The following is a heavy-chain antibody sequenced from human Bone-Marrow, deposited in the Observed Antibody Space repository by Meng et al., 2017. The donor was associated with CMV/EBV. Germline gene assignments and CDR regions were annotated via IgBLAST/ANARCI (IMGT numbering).Heavy chain of an antibody. CDR1: GFTFDDYG. J-gene: IGHJ5*02. CDR3: AGDYYRGGFDP. V-gene: IGHV3-20*04. D-gene: IGHD3-22*01. Sequence: GESLKISCAASGFTFDDYGMSWVRQAPGKGLEWVSGINGNGGSTGDADSVKGRFTISRDNAKNSLYLQMNSLRAEDTALYYCAGDYYRGGFDPWGQGTLVTVSS. CDR2: INGNGGST.